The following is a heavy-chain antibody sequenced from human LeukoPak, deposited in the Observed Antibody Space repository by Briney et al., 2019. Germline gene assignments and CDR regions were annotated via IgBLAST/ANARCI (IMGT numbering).Heavy chain of an antibody. CDR1: GYTFTGYF. V-gene: IGHV1-2*02. J-gene: IGHJ4*02. Sequence: GASVKVSCKASGYTFTGYFMHWVRQAPGQGLEWMGWINPNSGGTNYAQKFQGRVTMTRDTYISTAYMELSRLRSDDTAVYYCASSIVYCSSTSCYFNWGQGTLVTVSS. CDR2: INPNSGGT. D-gene: IGHD2-2*01. CDR3: ASSIVYCSSTSCYFN.